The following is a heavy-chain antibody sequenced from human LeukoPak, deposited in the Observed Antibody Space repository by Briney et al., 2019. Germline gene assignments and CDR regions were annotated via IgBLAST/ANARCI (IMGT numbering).Heavy chain of an antibody. J-gene: IGHJ4*02. V-gene: IGHV1-2*02. D-gene: IGHD3-22*01. CDR3: ARLDSSGYYSDY. Sequence: ASVKVSCKASGYTFTGYYMHWVRQAPGQGLEWMGWINPNGGGTNYAQKFQGRVTMTRDTSISTAYMELSRLRSDDTAVYYCARLDSSGYYSDYWGQGTLVTVSS. CDR2: INPNGGGT. CDR1: GYTFTGYY.